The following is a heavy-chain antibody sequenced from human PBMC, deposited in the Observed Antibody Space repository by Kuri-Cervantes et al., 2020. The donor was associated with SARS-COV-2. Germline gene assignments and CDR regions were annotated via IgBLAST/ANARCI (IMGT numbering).Heavy chain of an antibody. D-gene: IGHD3-22*01. CDR2: INPSGGST. CDR1: GYTFTSYD. CDR3: ARDAQPSTFDRYYDSSGYYYGVAFDI. V-gene: IGHV1-46*01. Sequence: ASVKVSCKASGYTFTSYDINWVRQAPGQGLEWMGIINPSGGSTSYAQKFQGRVTMTRDTFTSTVYMELSSLRSEDTAVYYCARDAQPSTFDRYYDSSGYYYGVAFDIWGQGTMVTVSS. J-gene: IGHJ3*02.